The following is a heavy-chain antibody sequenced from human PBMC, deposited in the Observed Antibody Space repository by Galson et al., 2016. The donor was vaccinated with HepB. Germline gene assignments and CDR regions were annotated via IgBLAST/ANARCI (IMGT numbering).Heavy chain of an antibody. CDR3: AREPGRIQLYFHSFGMDV. D-gene: IGHD2/OR15-2a*01. Sequence: SLRLSCAASGFSFSSYGMHWVRLAPGKGLEWVSVISYDGNKQYFAASVKGRFTISRDNSQNTLYLEMNSLRAEDTAVYYCAREPGRIQLYFHSFGMDVWGQGTTVTVSS. CDR2: ISYDGNKQ. J-gene: IGHJ6*02. CDR1: GFSFSSYG. V-gene: IGHV3-30*03.